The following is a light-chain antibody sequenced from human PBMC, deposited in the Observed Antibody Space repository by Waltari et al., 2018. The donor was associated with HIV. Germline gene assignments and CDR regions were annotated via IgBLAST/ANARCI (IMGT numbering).Light chain of an antibody. CDR2: DVT. J-gene: IGLJ3*02. CDR1: SSDVGGYNY. V-gene: IGLV2-11*01. Sequence: QSALTQPRSVSGSPGQSVTISCTGTSSDVGGYNYVSWYQQHQGKAPKLMIYDVTKRPSGVPDRVSGAKSGNTASLTISGLQAEDEADYFCCSYAGGYTLVFGGGTKLTVL. CDR3: CSYAGGYTLV.